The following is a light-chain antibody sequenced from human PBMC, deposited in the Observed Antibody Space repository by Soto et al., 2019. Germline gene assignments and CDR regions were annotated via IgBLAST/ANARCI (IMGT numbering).Light chain of an antibody. J-gene: IGLJ2*01. V-gene: IGLV1-51*01. CDR3: QTWDSSLTADL. CDR1: SSNVGNNG. CDR2: DND. Sequence: QSVLTQPPSVSAAPGQMVTISCSGSSSNVGNNGVSWYQQLPGTAPKLLIYDNDKRPSGIPDRFSGSKSGTSATLDITGLQTGDEADYYCQTWDSSLTADLFGGGTKLTVL.